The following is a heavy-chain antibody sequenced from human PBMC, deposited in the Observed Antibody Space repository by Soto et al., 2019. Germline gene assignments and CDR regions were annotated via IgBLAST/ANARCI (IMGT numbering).Heavy chain of an antibody. Sequence: EVQLVESGGDLVQPGGSLRLCCKASGFTFSNSWMTWVRQAPGKGLEWVANIKQDGSDKSYVDSVKGRFTISRDNAENSLYLQMNNLRVVDTAVYYCMRDVTSGTAWGQGTLVTVSS. CDR1: GFTFSNSW. V-gene: IGHV3-7*01. CDR2: IKQDGSDK. D-gene: IGHD1-1*01. CDR3: MRDVTSGTA. J-gene: IGHJ4*02.